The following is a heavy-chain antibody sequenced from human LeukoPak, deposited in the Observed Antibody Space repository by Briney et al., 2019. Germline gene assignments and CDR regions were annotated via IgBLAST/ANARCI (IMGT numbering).Heavy chain of an antibody. Sequence: SETPSLTCTVSGGSISSSSYYWGWIRQPPGKGLEWIGSIYYSGSTYYNPSLKSRVTISVDTSKNQFSLKLSSVTAADTAVYYCASALDDGVVNGWFDPWGQGTLVTVSS. CDR1: GGSISSSSYY. CDR2: IYYSGST. CDR3: ASALDDGVVNGWFDP. J-gene: IGHJ5*02. D-gene: IGHD3-3*01. V-gene: IGHV4-39*07.